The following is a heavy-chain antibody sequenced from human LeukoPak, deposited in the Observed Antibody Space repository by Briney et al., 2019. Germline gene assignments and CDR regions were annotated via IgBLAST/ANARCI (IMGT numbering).Heavy chain of an antibody. CDR2: XGSGSTK. J-gene: IGHJ5*02. Sequence: XGSGSTKIYADSVKGRFTISRDNAKNSLYLQMNSLRAEDTALYYCAKDISDGYCSSTSCSAPPGFDPWGQGTLVTVSS. D-gene: IGHD2-2*03. CDR3: AKDISDGYCSSTSCSAPPGFDP. V-gene: IGHV3-9*01.